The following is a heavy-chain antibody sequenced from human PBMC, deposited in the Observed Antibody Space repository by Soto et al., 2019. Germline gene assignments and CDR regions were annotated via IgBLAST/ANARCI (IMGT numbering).Heavy chain of an antibody. Sequence: GGSLRLSCTASGFTFGDYAMSWFRKAPGKGLEWVGFIRSKAYGGTTEYAASVKGGFTISRDDSKSIAYLQMNSLKTEDTAVYYCTRDLPPDYYDSSGYYYYGMDVWGQGTKVTVSS. CDR1: GFTFGDYA. CDR3: TRDLPPDYYDSSGYYYYGMDV. J-gene: IGHJ6*02. V-gene: IGHV3-49*03. D-gene: IGHD3-22*01. CDR2: IRSKAYGGTT.